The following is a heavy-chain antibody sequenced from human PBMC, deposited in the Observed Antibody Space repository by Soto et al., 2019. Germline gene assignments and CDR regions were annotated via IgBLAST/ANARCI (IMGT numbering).Heavy chain of an antibody. CDR2: ISGSGCST. V-gene: IGHV3-23*01. CDR3: ASHLFPPVELAFDI. CDR1: GFTFSSYA. Sequence: EVQLLESGGGLVQPGGSLRLSCAASGFTFSSYAMSWVRQAPGKGLEWVSAISGSGCSTYYADSVKGRFTISRDNSMNTMNLQINSLRAEDTAVYYCASHLFPPVELAFDIWVQGTMVTVSS. J-gene: IGHJ3*02. D-gene: IGHD2-21*01.